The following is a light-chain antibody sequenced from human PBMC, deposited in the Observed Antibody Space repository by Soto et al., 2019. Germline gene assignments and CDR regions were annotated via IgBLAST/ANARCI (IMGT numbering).Light chain of an antibody. J-gene: IGKJ2*01. V-gene: IGKV1-5*03. Sequence: DIQMTQSPSTLSASVGDRVTITCRASQSTSGWLAWYQQKPGKAPNLLVYMASILESGVPSRFSGSGSGTEFTLTISSLQPADSATYYCQQYNRLYTFGQGTKVDIK. CDR3: QQYNRLYT. CDR2: MAS. CDR1: QSTSGW.